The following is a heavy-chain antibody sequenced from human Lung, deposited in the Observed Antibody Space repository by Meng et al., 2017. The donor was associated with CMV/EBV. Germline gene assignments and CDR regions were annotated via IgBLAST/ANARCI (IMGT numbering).Heavy chain of an antibody. Sequence: GESXKISCAASGFTFSDHYMDWVRQAPGKGLEWVARIRNKASRYTTEYAASERGRFTISRDDSKLLYLQMNSLKTEDTAVYFCARTSRTTRDFDYWGQGTLVTVSS. CDR2: IRNKASRYTT. D-gene: IGHD1/OR15-1a*01. V-gene: IGHV3-72*01. CDR3: ARTSRTTRDFDY. J-gene: IGHJ4*02. CDR1: GFTFSDHY.